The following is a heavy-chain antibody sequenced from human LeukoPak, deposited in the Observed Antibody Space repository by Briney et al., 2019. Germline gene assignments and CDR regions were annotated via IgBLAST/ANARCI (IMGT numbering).Heavy chain of an antibody. D-gene: IGHD6-13*01. CDR1: GYTFTSYY. CDR3: ARDPPAGTDNSNFDY. J-gene: IGHJ4*02. CDR2: INPSGGST. V-gene: IGHV1-46*01. Sequence: ASVKVSCKASGYTFTSYYMHWVRRAPGQGREWMGIINPSGGSTSYAQKFQGRVTMTRDTSTSTVYMELSSLRSEDTAVYYCARDPPAGTDNSNFDYWGQGTLVTVSS.